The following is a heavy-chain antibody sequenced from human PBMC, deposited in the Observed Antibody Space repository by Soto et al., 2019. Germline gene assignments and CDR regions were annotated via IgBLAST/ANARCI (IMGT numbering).Heavy chain of an antibody. CDR1: GDSISSGNKY. Sequence: SETLSLTCTVSGDSISSGNKYWSWIRQAPGKGLEWIGYIFSSGTTYYNPSLKSRLTMSLDTSQNQFSLRLASVTDADSAVYYCARATHPFDYYYAMDVWGQGTTVSVSS. D-gene: IGHD3-16*01. V-gene: IGHV4-30-4*01. J-gene: IGHJ6*02. CDR3: ARATHPFDYYYAMDV. CDR2: IFSSGTT.